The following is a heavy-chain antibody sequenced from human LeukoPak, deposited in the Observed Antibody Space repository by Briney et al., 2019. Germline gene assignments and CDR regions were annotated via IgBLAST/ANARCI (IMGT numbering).Heavy chain of an antibody. V-gene: IGHV4-59*08. D-gene: IGHD6-13*01. CDR3: ARFKQLVLYYYYGMDV. CDR1: GGSISSYY. J-gene: IGHJ6*02. Sequence: SSETLSLTCTASGGSISSYYWSWIRQPPGKGLEWIGYIYYSGSTNYNPSLKSRVTISVDTSKNQFSLKLSSVTAADTAVYYCARFKQLVLYYYYGMDVWGQGTTVTVSS. CDR2: IYYSGST.